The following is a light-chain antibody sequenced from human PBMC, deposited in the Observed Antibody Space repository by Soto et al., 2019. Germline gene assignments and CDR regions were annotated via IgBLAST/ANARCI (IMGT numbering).Light chain of an antibody. CDR1: QSISTN. J-gene: IGKJ1*01. V-gene: IGKV3-15*01. Sequence: EIVITQSAATLSLSAGEMGTLSFRASQSISTNLVWYQQKPGQAPRLLIYGASTRAPGVPARFSGSGSGTEFTLSISSLQSEDFALYYCQQYNNWPPVFGPGTKVDI. CDR3: QQYNNWPPV. CDR2: GAS.